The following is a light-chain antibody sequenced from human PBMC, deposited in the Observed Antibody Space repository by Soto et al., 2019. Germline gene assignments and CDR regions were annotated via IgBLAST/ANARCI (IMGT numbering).Light chain of an antibody. J-gene: IGLJ2*01. V-gene: IGLV2-14*03. CDR2: EVS. CDR3: SSFTNTPTLVL. Sequence: QSALTQPASVSGSPGQSITISCNGTSSDIGGFNYVSWYQQHPGQAPTLIIYEVSNRPSGISHRFSGSKSGDTASLTISGLQAEYEADYYCSSFTNTPTLVLFGGGTQLTVL. CDR1: SSDIGGFNY.